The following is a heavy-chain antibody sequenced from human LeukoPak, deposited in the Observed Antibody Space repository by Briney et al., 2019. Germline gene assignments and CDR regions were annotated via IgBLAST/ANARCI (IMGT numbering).Heavy chain of an antibody. CDR1: GGSFSGYY. J-gene: IGHJ5*02. V-gene: IGHV4-34*01. Sequence: SETLSLTCAVHGGSFSGYYWSWIRQPPGKGLEWIGEINHSGSTNYNPSLKSRVTISVDTSKNQFSLKLSSVTAADTAVYYCARQGNWFDPWGQGTLVTVSS. CDR3: ARQGNWFDP. CDR2: INHSGST.